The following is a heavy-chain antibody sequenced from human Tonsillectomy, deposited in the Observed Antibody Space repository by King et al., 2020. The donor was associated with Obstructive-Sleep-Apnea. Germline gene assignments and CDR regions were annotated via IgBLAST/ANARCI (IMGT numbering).Heavy chain of an antibody. CDR1: GFTLSRYW. J-gene: IGHJ4*02. Sequence: VQLVESGGGLVQPGGSLRLSCAASGFTLSRYWMHWVRQAPGKGLVWVSGIKSDGSSTSYADSVRGRFTMSRDNAKNTLYLQMNSLRAEDTAVYYCARELYGDYGVDYWGKGTLVTVSS. CDR2: IKSDGSST. V-gene: IGHV3-74*01. D-gene: IGHD4-17*01. CDR3: ARELYGDYGVDY.